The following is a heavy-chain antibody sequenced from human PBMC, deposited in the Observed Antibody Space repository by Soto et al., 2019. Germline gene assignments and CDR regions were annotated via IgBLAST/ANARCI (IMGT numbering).Heavy chain of an antibody. D-gene: IGHD3-10*01. V-gene: IGHV4-39*01. J-gene: IGHJ3*02. CDR3: AKGGSGSYSNAFDI. Sequence: SETLSLTCTVSGGSISSSSYYWGWIRHPPGKGLEWIGSIYYSGSTYYNPSLKSRVTISVDTSKNQFSLKLSSVTAADTAVYYCAKGGSGSYSNAFDIWGQGTMVTVS. CDR1: GGSISSSSYY. CDR2: IYYSGST.